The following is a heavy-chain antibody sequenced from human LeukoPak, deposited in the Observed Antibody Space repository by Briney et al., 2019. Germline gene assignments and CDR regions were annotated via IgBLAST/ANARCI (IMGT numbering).Heavy chain of an antibody. V-gene: IGHV3-30*02. CDR1: GFTFSSYG. J-gene: IGHJ4*02. CDR3: AKDRGSVPPNEWLY. D-gene: IGHD5-12*01. Sequence: GGSLRLSCAASGFTFSSYGMHWVRQAPGKGLEWVAFIRYDGSNKYYADSVKGRFTISRDNSKNTLYLQMNSLGAEDTAVYYCAKDRGSVPPNEWLYWGQGTLVTVSS. CDR2: IRYDGSNK.